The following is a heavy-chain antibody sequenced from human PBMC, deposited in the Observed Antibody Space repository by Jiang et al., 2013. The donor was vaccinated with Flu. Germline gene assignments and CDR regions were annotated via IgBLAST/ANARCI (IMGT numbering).Heavy chain of an antibody. CDR2: IRSKAYGGTT. V-gene: IGHV3-49*04. CDR1: DYA. D-gene: IGHD3-16*01. Sequence: DYAMSWVRQAPGKGLEWVGFIRSKAYGGTTEYAASVKGRFTISRDDSKSIAYLQMNSLKTEDTAVYYCTREVLGVDYWGQGTLVTVSS. CDR3: TREVLGVDY. J-gene: IGHJ4*02.